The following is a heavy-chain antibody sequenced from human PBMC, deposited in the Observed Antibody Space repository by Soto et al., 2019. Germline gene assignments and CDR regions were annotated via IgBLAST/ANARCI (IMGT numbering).Heavy chain of an antibody. CDR3: ARDDSGYPSYFHY. Sequence: GGSLRLSCAASGFTFSSYEMNWVRQAPGKGLEWVSYISSGGSTIYYADSVRGRFAISRDNAKNSLYLQMNSLRAEDTAVYYCARDDSGYPSYFHYWGQGTQVTVSS. V-gene: IGHV3-48*03. D-gene: IGHD3-16*02. CDR2: ISSGGSTI. J-gene: IGHJ4*02. CDR1: GFTFSSYE.